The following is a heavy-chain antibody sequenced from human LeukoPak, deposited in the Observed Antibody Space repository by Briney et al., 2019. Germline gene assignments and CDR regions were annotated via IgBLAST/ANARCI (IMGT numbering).Heavy chain of an antibody. J-gene: IGHJ4*02. CDR2: IIPILGIA. CDR1: GGTFSSYA. V-gene: IGHV1-69*04. CDR3: ARGWQQLAPGY. Sequence: GASVKVSCKASGGTFSSYAISWVRQAPGQGLEWMGRIIPILGIANYAQKFQGRVTITADNSTSTAYMELSSLRSEDTAVYYCARGWQQLAPGYWGQGTLVTVSS. D-gene: IGHD6-13*01.